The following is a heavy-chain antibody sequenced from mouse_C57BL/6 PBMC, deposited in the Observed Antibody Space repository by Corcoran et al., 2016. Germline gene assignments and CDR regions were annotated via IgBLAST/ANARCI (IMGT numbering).Heavy chain of an antibody. CDR2: INPYNGGT. D-gene: IGHD1-1*01. CDR3: ARGIYYYGSVWYFDV. J-gene: IGHJ1*03. CDR1: GYTFTDYY. V-gene: IGHV1-19*01. Sequence: EVQLQQSGPVLVKPGASVKMSCKASGYTFTDYYMNWVKQSHGKSLEWIGVINPYNGGTSYNQKFKGKATLTVDKSSSTAYMELNSLTSEDSAVYYCARGIYYYGSVWYFDVWGTGTTVTVSS.